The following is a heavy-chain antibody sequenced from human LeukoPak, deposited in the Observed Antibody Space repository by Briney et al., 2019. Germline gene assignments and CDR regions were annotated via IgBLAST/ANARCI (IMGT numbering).Heavy chain of an antibody. J-gene: IGHJ4*02. Sequence: GGSLRLSCAASGSTFSSYAMSWVRQAPGKGLEWVSAISGSGGSTYYADSVKGRFTISRDNSKNTLYLQMNSLRAEDTAVYYCASGYGGNSRGGYFDYWGQGTLVTVSS. CDR1: GSTFSSYA. V-gene: IGHV3-23*01. D-gene: IGHD4-23*01. CDR3: ASGYGGNSRGGYFDY. CDR2: ISGSGGST.